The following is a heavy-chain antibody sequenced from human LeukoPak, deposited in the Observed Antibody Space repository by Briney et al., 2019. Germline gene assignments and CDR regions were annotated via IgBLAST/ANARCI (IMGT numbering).Heavy chain of an antibody. CDR1: GFTFNTYA. Sequence: PGGSLRLSCAASGFTFNTYAMSWVRQAPGKGLEWVSGINNVGGSTYYPDSVKGRFTISRDNSKNTLSLQMNSLRAEDTAVYYCAKEGVLRYFDFDYWGQGTLVTVSS. V-gene: IGHV3-23*01. J-gene: IGHJ4*02. D-gene: IGHD3-9*01. CDR3: AKEGVLRYFDFDY. CDR2: INNVGGST.